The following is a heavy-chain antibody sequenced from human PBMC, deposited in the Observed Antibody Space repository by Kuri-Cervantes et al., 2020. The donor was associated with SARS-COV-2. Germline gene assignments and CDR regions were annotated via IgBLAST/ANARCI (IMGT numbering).Heavy chain of an antibody. D-gene: IGHD6-13*01. Sequence: SETLSLTCAVYGGSFSGYYWSWIRQPPGKGLEWIGEINHSGSTNYNPSLKSRVTISVDTSKNQFSLKLSSVTAADTAVYYCARVLEGIVAAGSHCYYYMDVWGKGTTVTVSS. J-gene: IGHJ6*03. CDR3: ARVLEGIVAAGSHCYYYMDV. CDR2: INHSGST. V-gene: IGHV4-34*01. CDR1: GGSFSGYY.